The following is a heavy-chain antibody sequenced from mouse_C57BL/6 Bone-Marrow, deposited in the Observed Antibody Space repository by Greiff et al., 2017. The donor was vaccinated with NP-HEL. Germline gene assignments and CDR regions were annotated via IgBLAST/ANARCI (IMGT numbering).Heavy chain of an antibody. D-gene: IGHD1-1*01. J-gene: IGHJ2*01. CDR1: FYTFPIYC. CDR3: AIPNNYYGSSPFDY. Sequence: PLPPPGASLFPPCASFPFSFPSSFYTFPIYCIPFLKQIPGPGLEWIGRIHPSDSDTNYNQKFKGKATLTVDKSSSTAYMQLSSLTSEDSAVYYCAIPNNYYGSSPFDYWGQGTTLTVSS. V-gene: IGHV1-74*01. CDR2: IHPSDSDT.